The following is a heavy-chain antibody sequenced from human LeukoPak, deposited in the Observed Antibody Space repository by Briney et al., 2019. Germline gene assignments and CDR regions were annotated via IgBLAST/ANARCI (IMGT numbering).Heavy chain of an antibody. J-gene: IGHJ5*02. CDR2: IYASGRT. D-gene: IGHD1-26*01. CDR3: ARGYSGSYGRFDP. CDR1: GGSINSGSYY. V-gene: IGHV4-61*02. Sequence: SETLSLTCTVSGGSINSGSYYWSWIRQPAGKELEWIGRIYASGRTNYNPSLRSRVTISVDTSKNQFSLNLSSVTAADTAVYYCARGYSGSYGRFDPWGQGTLVTVSS.